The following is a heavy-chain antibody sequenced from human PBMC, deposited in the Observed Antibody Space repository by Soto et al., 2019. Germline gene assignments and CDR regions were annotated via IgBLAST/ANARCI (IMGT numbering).Heavy chain of an antibody. J-gene: IGHJ4*02. V-gene: IGHV4-39*01. CDR1: GGSISSSSYY. CDR2: IYYSGST. Sequence: SETLSLTCTVSGGSISSSSYYWGCIRQPPGKGLEGIGSIYYSGSTYYNPSLKSRVTISVDTSKNQFSLKLSSVTAADPAVYYCPRNAGRGYSLEIDYGGQETLLPASS. CDR3: PRNAGRGYSLEIDY. D-gene: IGHD5-18*01.